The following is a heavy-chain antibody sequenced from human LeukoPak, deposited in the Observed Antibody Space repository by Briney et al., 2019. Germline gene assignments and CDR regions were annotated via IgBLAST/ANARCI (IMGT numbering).Heavy chain of an antibody. CDR2: IYYSGST. Sequence: LETLSLTCTVSGGSISSYYWSWIRQPPGKGPEWIGYIYYSGSTNYNPSLKSRVTISVDTSKNQFSLKLSSVTAADTAVYYCARLYSSSHAFSYWGQGTLVTVSS. CDR1: GGSISSYY. V-gene: IGHV4-59*01. D-gene: IGHD6-13*01. J-gene: IGHJ4*02. CDR3: ARLYSSSHAFSY.